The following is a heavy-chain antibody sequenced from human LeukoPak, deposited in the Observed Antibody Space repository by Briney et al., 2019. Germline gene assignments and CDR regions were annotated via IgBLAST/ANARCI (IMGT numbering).Heavy chain of an antibody. CDR1: GGTFSSYA. D-gene: IGHD5-24*01. J-gene: IGHJ6*02. Sequence: GASVKVSCKASGGTFSSYAISWVRQAPGQGLEWMGGIIPIIGTANYAQKFQGRVTITADESTSTAYMELSSLRSEDTAVYYCARARSMEMATIARETDYYYGMDVWGQGTTVTVSS. CDR3: ARARSMEMATIARETDYYYGMDV. V-gene: IGHV1-69*13. CDR2: IIPIIGTA.